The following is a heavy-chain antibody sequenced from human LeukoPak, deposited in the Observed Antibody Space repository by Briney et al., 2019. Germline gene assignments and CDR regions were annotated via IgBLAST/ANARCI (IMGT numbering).Heavy chain of an antibody. CDR3: ARDRSYGSFDY. Sequence: GGSLRLSCAASGFTFDDYGMNWVRQAPGKGLEWVSGISWNGGTTGYADSVKGRFTISRDNAKNSLFLRMNSLRAEDTALYHCARDRSYGSFDYWGQGTLVTVSS. D-gene: IGHD5-18*01. CDR2: ISWNGGTT. J-gene: IGHJ4*02. CDR1: GFTFDDYG. V-gene: IGHV3-20*01.